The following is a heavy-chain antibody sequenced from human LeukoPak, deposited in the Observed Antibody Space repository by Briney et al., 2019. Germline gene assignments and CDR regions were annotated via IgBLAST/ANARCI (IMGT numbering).Heavy chain of an antibody. Sequence: GGSLRLSCAASGFTFSSYSMNWVRQAPGKGLEWVSSISSSSSHIYYADSVKGRFTISRDNAKNSLYLQMNSLRAEDTAVYYCAREPPDPWGQGTLVTVSS. CDR3: AREPPDP. V-gene: IGHV3-21*01. J-gene: IGHJ5*02. CDR1: GFTFSSYS. CDR2: ISSSSSHI.